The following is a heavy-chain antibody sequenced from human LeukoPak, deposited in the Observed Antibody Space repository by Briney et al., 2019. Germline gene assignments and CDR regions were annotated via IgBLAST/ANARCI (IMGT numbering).Heavy chain of an antibody. D-gene: IGHD3-22*01. CDR2: IYYSGST. V-gene: IGHV4-59*05. CDR3: ARLPTYYYDSSGYHDY. J-gene: IGHJ4*02. CDR1: GGSISSYY. Sequence: SETLSLTCTVSGGSISSYYWSWIRQPPGKGLEWIGSIYYSGSTYYNPSLKSRVTISVDTSKNQFSLKLSSVTAADTAVYYCARLPTYYYDSSGYHDYWGQGTLVTVSS.